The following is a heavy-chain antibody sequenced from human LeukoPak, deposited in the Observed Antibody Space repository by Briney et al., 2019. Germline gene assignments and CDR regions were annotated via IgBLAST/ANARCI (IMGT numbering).Heavy chain of an antibody. D-gene: IGHD6-19*01. CDR3: ARGGSSGWYYFDY. CDR2: INPYSGDT. V-gene: IGHV1-2*02. J-gene: IGHJ4*02. Sequence: GASVKVSCKASGYTFTGYYMHWVRQAPGQGLEWMGWINPYSGDTNYAQKFQGRVTMTRDTSISTAYMELSRLRSDDTAVYYCARGGSSGWYYFDYWGQGTLVTVPS. CDR1: GYTFTGYY.